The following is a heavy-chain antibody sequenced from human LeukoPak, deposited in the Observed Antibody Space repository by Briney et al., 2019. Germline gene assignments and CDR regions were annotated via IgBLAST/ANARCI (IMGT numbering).Heavy chain of an antibody. CDR1: GGSISSSSYF. V-gene: IGHV4-39*01. D-gene: IGHD6-19*01. J-gene: IGHJ4*02. CDR3: ARRPPSAVAGKVFDY. CDR2: IYYSGST. Sequence: SETLSLTCTVSGGSISSSSYFWGWIRQPPGKGLEWIGSIYYSGSTYYNPSLKSRVTISVDTSKNQFSLKLNSVTAADTAAYYCARRPPSAVAGKVFDYWGQGTLVTVSS.